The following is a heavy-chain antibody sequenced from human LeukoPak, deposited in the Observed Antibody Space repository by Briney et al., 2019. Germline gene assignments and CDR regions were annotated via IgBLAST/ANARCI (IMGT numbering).Heavy chain of an antibody. V-gene: IGHV3-15*01. CDR3: TTSPYDYVWGSYRKPIDY. CDR2: IKSKTDGGTT. D-gene: IGHD3-16*02. Sequence: GGSLRLSCAASGFTVSSNYMSWVRQAPGKGLEWVGRIKSKTDGGTTDYAAPVKGRFTISRDDSKNTLYLQMNSLKTEDTAVYYCTTSPYDYVWGSYRKPIDYWGQGTLVTVSS. J-gene: IGHJ4*02. CDR1: GFTVSSNY.